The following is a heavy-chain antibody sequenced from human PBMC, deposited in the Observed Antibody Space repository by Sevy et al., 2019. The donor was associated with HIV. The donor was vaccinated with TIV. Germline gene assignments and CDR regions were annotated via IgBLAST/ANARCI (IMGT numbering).Heavy chain of an antibody. V-gene: IGHV3-21*01. CDR3: ARRMTTLDGLDI. J-gene: IGHJ3*02. D-gene: IGHD1-1*01. CDR2: ISFSNNYI. Sequence: GGSLRLSCAASGFTFNTYHMIWVRQAPGKVLEWVSFISFSNNYIYYADSVKGRFSVSRDIAKNSLYLQMHSLRAEDTAVYYCARRMTTLDGLDIWGQGTMVTVS. CDR1: GFTFNTYH.